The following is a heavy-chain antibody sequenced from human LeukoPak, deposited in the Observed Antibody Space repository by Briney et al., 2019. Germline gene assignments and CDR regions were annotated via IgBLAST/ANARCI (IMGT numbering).Heavy chain of an antibody. CDR1: GYTFAAYW. CDR2: IYPGDSDT. CDR3: ARHGSGSSWKYGMDV. D-gene: IGHD6-13*01. Sequence: PGESLKISCKGSGYTFAAYWIGWVRQMPGKGLELMGIIYPGDSDTRYSPSFQGQVSISADKSINTAYLQWSSLKVSDTAMYYCARHGSGSSWKYGMDVWGQGTTVTVSS. J-gene: IGHJ6*02. V-gene: IGHV5-51*01.